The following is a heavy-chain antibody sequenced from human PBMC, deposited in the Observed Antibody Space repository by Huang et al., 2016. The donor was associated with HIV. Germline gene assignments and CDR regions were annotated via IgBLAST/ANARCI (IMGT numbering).Heavy chain of an antibody. CDR3: ARNHDFGRGRMFAISYFDV. J-gene: IGHJ2*01. CDR2: LYYTGKT. CDR1: GGSINTGRYY. V-gene: IGHV4-39*01. Sequence: GKPSGTLSLTCNVSGGSINTGRYYWGWIRQPPGKGLSWVGSLYYTGKTNYDPSLKGRLTMSADKSKNQFSLNLSSLTAADTAIYYCARNHDFGRGRMFAISYFDVWGRGTLVTVAS. D-gene: IGHD3-10*02.